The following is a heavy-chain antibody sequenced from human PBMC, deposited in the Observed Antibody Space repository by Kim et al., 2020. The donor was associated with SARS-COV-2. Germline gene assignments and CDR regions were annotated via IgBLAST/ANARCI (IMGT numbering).Heavy chain of an antibody. D-gene: IGHD3-9*01. V-gene: IGHV5-10-1*01. CDR2: IDPSDSYT. CDR3: ARRRVGGKRYFDWLGKNYYGMDV. CDR1: GYSFTSYW. Sequence: GESLKISCKGSGYSFTSYWISWVRQMPGKGLEWMGRIDPSDSYTNYSPSFQGHVTISADKSISTAYLQWSSLKASDTAMYYCARRRVGGKRYFDWLGKNYYGMDVWGQGTTVTVSS. J-gene: IGHJ6*02.